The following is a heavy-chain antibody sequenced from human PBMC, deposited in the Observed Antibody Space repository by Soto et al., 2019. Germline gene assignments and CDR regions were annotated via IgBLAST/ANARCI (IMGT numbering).Heavy chain of an antibody. CDR2: IYTSGST. V-gene: IGHV4-4*07. CDR3: ARELPYYDFWSGLFDY. CDR1: GGSIIIYY. J-gene: IGHJ4*02. D-gene: IGHD3-3*01. Sequence: SEPLSLTCTVSGGSIIIYYWSWIRQPSGKGLEWIGRIYTSGSTNYNPSLKSRVTMSVDTSKNQFSLKLSSVTAADTAVYYCARELPYYDFWSGLFDYWGQGTLVTVSS.